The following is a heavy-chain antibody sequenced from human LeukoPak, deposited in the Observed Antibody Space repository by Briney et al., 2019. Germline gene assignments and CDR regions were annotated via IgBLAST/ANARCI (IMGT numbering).Heavy chain of an antibody. Sequence: GGTLRLSCTVSGFTVTSNSMSWVRQAPGKGLEWVSFIYNSSRIHYADSVKGRFTISRDNSKNTLYLQMNSLRAEDTAVYYCARRAGAYSHPYDYWGQGTLVTVSS. CDR1: GFTVTSNS. V-gene: IGHV3-53*01. J-gene: IGHJ4*02. CDR2: IYNSSRI. D-gene: IGHD4/OR15-4a*01. CDR3: ARRAGAYSHPYDY.